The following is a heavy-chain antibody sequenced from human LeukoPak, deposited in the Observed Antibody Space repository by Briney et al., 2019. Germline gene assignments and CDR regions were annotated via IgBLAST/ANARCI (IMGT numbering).Heavy chain of an antibody. CDR1: GFPFSNYW. J-gene: IGHJ6*02. CDR2: IRSDGSFT. Sequence: PGGSLTLSCAASGFPFSNYWMHWVRQAPGKGLVWVPHIRSDGSFTKYADSVKGRFTISRDNAKNTLYLQMNSLRAEDTGMYYCTRDLSVWGQGTTVTVSS. CDR3: TRDLSV. V-gene: IGHV3-74*03.